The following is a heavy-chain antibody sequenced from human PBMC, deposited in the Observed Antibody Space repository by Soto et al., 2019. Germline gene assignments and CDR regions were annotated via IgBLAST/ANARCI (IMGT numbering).Heavy chain of an antibody. CDR2: ISGYNGKT. CDR3: GRGRVGSETVVPEDASDI. D-gene: IGHD2-15*01. V-gene: IGHV1-18*01. CDR1: GYSITTYG. Sequence: ASVKGSCKVSGYSITTYGTSWVRQAPGQGLEWMGWISGYNGKTRYAQKFQGRFTMTTDASTSTAYMELKSLRFGDTAIYFCGRGRVGSETVVPEDASDIGGQGTMVNVS. J-gene: IGHJ3*02.